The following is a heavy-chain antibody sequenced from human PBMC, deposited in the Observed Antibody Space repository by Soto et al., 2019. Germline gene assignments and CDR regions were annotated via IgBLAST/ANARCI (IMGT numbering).Heavy chain of an antibody. J-gene: IGHJ6*02. CDR1: GGTFSSYA. CDR2: IIPIFGTA. V-gene: IGHV1-69*06. CDR3: ARAAKDSVVVPAARAYYYCYGMGV. D-gene: IGHD2-2*01. Sequence: QVQLVQSGAEVKKPGSSVKVSCKASGGTFSSYAISWVRQAPGQGLEWMGGIIPIFGTANYAQKFQGRVTITADKSMSTASMELSSLRSEETAVYYCARAAKDSVVVPAARAYYYCYGMGVWGQGTTVTVSS.